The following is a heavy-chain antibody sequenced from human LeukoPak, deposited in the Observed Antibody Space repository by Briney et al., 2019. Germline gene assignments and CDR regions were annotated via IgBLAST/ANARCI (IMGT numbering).Heavy chain of an antibody. V-gene: IGHV3-74*01. CDR1: GFSFRTYR. CDR3: ARDHSGLGY. CDR2: IDSGGTTT. J-gene: IGHJ4*02. Sequence: GGSLRLSCEASGFSFRTYRMHRVRQAPGKGLMWVSSIDSGGTTTPYADSVKGRFTISRDNAKNTLYLQMSSLRAEDTAVYYCARDHSGLGYWGRGTLVTVSS. D-gene: IGHD3-10*01.